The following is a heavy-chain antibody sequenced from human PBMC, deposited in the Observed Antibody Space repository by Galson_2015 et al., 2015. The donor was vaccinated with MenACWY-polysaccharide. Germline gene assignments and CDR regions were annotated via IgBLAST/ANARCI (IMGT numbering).Heavy chain of an antibody. V-gene: IGHV1-18*04. D-gene: IGHD2-21*02. Sequence: SCAASGFTFSNAWMSWVRQMPGKGLEWMGWISAYNGNTNYAQKLQGRVTMTTDTSTSTAYMELRSLRSDDTAVYYCAREASDWPPKGGMDVWGQGTSVTVSS. CDR1: GFTFSNAW. CDR3: AREASDWPPKGGMDV. J-gene: IGHJ6*02. CDR2: ISAYNGNT.